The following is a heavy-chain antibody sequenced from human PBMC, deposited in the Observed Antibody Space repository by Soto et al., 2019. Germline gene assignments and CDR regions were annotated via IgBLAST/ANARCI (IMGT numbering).Heavy chain of an antibody. CDR2: IYYSGST. Sequence: SEPLSLTCTVSCGYLHRSIYYWGWIREPPGKGLEWIGSIYYSGSTYYTPSLKSRVTISVDTSKNQFSLKLSSVTAADTAVYYCARASVRGVRGGYYYGMDVWGQGTTVT. D-gene: IGHD3-10*01. V-gene: IGHV4-39*01. CDR1: CGYLHRSIYY. CDR3: ARASVRGVRGGYYYGMDV. J-gene: IGHJ6*02.